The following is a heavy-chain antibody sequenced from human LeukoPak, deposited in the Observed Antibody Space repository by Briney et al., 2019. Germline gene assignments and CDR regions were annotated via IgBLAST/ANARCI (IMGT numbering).Heavy chain of an antibody. V-gene: IGHV3-11*01. J-gene: IGHJ4*02. CDR2: ISNTGSTK. CDR1: GFTLSDFY. Sequence: GGSLTLSCTGSGFTLSDFYINWVRQAPGKGLEWVSQISNTGSTKYYADSVQGRFTTSRDNVKNSVSLQMKSLSAEDTAVYYCAREDYGGTSVDCWGQGALVAVSS. D-gene: IGHD4-23*01. CDR3: AREDYGGTSVDC.